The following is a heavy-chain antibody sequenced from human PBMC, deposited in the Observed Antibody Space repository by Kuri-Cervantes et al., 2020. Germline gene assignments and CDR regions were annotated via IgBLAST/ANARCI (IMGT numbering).Heavy chain of an antibody. J-gene: IGHJ6*02. CDR1: GGSISSYY. CDR3: ARDRVGYYYGSGGPWTNYYYGMDV. V-gene: IGHV4-59*01. CDR2: IYYSGST. D-gene: IGHD3-10*01. Sequence: SETLSLTCTVSGGSISSYYWSWIRQPPGKGLEWTGYIYYSGSTNYNPSLKSRVTISVDTSKTQFSLKLSSVTAADTAVYYCARDRVGYYYGSGGPWTNYYYGMDVWGQGTTVTVSS.